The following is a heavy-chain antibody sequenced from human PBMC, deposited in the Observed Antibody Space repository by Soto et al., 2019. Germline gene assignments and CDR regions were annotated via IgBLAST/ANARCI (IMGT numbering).Heavy chain of an antibody. CDR1: GFTFSNYS. Sequence: EVQLLESGGGLVQPGGSLRLSCAASGFTFSNYSMNWVRQAPGKGLEWVSYISSDSTIYYADSVKGRFTISRDNAKNSLYLQMNSLRAEDTAVYYCARETQWLNWFDPWGQGTLVTVSS. CDR3: ARETQWLNWFDP. J-gene: IGHJ5*02. CDR2: ISSDSTI. V-gene: IGHV3-48*01. D-gene: IGHD6-19*01.